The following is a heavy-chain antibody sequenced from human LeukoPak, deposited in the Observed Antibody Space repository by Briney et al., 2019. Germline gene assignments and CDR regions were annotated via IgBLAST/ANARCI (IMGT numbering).Heavy chain of an antibody. J-gene: IGHJ4*02. CDR2: VSGRGDET. D-gene: IGHD2-15*01. V-gene: IGHV3-23*01. Sequence: PGGSLRLSCAASGFTFSNAWMSWVRQAPGKGLEWVSTVSGRGDETFYADSVKGRFTNSRDNSKNTVFLQVNTLRAEDTAIYYCAKGGHYSPFDYWGQGTLVTVSS. CDR3: AKGGHYSPFDY. CDR1: GFTFSNAW.